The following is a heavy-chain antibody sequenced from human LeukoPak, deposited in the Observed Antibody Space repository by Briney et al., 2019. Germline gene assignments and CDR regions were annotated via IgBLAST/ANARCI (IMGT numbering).Heavy chain of an antibody. CDR2: ISGSGGST. CDR3: ASQAWLGLNY. J-gene: IGHJ4*02. V-gene: IGHV3-21*01. Sequence: PGGSLRLSCAASGFTFSTYTMNWVRQAPGKGLEWASAISGSGGSTYYADSVKGRFTISRDNAKNSLYLQMNSLRAEDTAVYYCASQAWLGLNYWGQGTLVTVSS. D-gene: IGHD6-19*01. CDR1: GFTFSTYT.